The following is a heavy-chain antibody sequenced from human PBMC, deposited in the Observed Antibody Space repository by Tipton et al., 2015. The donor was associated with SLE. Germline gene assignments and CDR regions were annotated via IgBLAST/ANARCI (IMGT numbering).Heavy chain of an antibody. V-gene: IGHV4-4*07. Sequence: TLSLTCTVSGGSISSYYWSWIRQPAGKGLEWIGRIYTSGSTNYNPSLKSRVTISVDTSKNQFSLKLSSVTAADTAVYYCASYGGSSWGDAFDIWGQGTMVTVSS. D-gene: IGHD6-13*01. CDR2: IYTSGST. J-gene: IGHJ3*02. CDR1: GGSISSYY. CDR3: ASYGGSSWGDAFDI.